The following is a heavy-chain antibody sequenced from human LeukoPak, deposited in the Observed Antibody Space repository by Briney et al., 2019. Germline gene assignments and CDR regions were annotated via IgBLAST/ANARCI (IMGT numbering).Heavy chain of an antibody. V-gene: IGHV5-51*01. CDR1: GYTFATYW. CDR3: ARPPDYGGPTG. J-gene: IGHJ4*02. Sequence: GESLKISCQGSGYTFATYWIAWVRQMPGKGLEWMGIIYPGDSDTRYSPSFQGQVTISADKSLTTAYLQWSSLKPSDTAMYYCARPPDYGGPTGWGQGTLVTVSS. CDR2: IYPGDSDT. D-gene: IGHD4-23*01.